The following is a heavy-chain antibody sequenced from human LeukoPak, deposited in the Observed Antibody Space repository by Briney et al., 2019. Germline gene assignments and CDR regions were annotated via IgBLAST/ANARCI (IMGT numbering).Heavy chain of an antibody. V-gene: IGHV1-69*13. CDR1: GGTFSSYA. Sequence: SVKVSCKASGGTFSSYAISWVRQAPGQGLEWMGGIIPIFGTANYAQKFQGRVTITADESTSTAYMELSSLRSEDTAVYYCARKGVITRAPFDYWGQGTLVTVSS. J-gene: IGHJ4*02. CDR3: ARKGVITRAPFDY. CDR2: IIPIFGTA. D-gene: IGHD3-10*01.